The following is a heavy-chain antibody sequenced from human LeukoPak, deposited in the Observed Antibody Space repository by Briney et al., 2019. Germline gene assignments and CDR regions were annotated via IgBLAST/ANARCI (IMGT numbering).Heavy chain of an antibody. CDR2: ISGSGGST. J-gene: IGHJ4*02. Sequence: GGSLRLSCAASGFTFSTYAMSWVRQAPGKGLEWVSGISGSGGSTYYADSVKGRFTISRDNSKNTLYLQMNSLRAEDTAVYYCAKDTVAVAAFDYWGQGTLVTVSS. CDR1: GFTFSTYA. D-gene: IGHD6-19*01. CDR3: AKDTVAVAAFDY. V-gene: IGHV3-23*01.